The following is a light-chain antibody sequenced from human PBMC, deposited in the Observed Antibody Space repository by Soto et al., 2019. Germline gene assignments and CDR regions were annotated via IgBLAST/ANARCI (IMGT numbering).Light chain of an antibody. CDR2: KAS. Sequence: DIQMTQSPSTLSASVRDRVTITCRASQSISSWLAWYQQKPGKAPKLLIYKASSLESGVPSRFSGSGSGTEFTLTISSLQPDDFATYYCQQYNSYPTFGQGIKVEIK. CDR3: QQYNSYPT. CDR1: QSISSW. V-gene: IGKV1-5*03. J-gene: IGKJ1*01.